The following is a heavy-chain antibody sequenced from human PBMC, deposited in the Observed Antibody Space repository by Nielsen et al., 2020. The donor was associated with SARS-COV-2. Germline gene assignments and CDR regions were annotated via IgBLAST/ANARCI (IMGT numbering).Heavy chain of an antibody. CDR3: AREGHSQSVIVINSYVDY. J-gene: IGHJ4*02. CDR2: ISSSGSTI. V-gene: IGHV3-48*03. D-gene: IGHD3-10*01. Sequence: GGSLRLSCAASGFTFSSYEMNWVRQAPGKGLEWVSYISSSGSTIYYADFVKDRFTISRDNSKNTLYLEMKSLRAEDTAVYYCAREGHSQSVIVINSYVDYWGQGTLVTVSS. CDR1: GFTFSSYE.